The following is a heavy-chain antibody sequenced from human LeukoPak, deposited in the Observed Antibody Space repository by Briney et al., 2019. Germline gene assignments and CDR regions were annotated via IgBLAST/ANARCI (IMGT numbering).Heavy chain of an antibody. CDR3: ARHIISRGYSYGAIDY. Sequence: PSETLSLTCTVSGDSISTSTYYWGWIRQPPGKGLEWIGSISYSGSAYYNPSLKSRVTISVDTSKDQFSLKLSSVTAADTAVYYCARHIISRGYSYGAIDYWGQGTLVTVSS. V-gene: IGHV4-39*01. CDR2: ISYSGSA. J-gene: IGHJ4*02. D-gene: IGHD5-18*01. CDR1: GDSISTSTYY.